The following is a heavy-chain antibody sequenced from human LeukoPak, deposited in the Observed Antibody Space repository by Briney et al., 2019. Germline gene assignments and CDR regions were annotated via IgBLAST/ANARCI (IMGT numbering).Heavy chain of an antibody. CDR1: GYSISSGYY. CDR2: ISGSGGST. CDR3: AKDMRGAAAAANWFDP. J-gene: IGHJ5*02. D-gene: IGHD6-25*01. Sequence: PSETLSLTCTVSGYSISSGYYWGWIRQPPGKGLEWVSAISGSGGSTYYADSVKGRFTISRDNSKNTLYLQMNSLRAEDTAVYYCAKDMRGAAAAANWFDPWGQGTLVTVSS. V-gene: IGHV3-23*01.